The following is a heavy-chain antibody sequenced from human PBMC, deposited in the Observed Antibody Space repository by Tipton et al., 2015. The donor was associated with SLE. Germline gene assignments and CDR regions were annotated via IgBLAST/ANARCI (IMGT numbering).Heavy chain of an antibody. CDR1: GFLFRMYG. D-gene: IGHD3/OR15-3a*01. CDR2: ISDKEGDT. J-gene: IGHJ4*02. V-gene: IGHV3-21*06. CDR3: ARDGLTAGTFEH. Sequence: SLRLSCEASGFLFRMYGMSWVRQAPGKGLEWVSTISDKEGDTYYADPVKGRFTISRDNAKNSLNLQMNSLTAEDTAVSFCARDGLTAGTFEHWGQGTLVTVSS.